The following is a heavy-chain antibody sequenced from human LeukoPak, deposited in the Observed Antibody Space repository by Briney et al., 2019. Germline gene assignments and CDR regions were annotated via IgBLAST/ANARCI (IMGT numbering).Heavy chain of an antibody. D-gene: IGHD6-19*01. CDR2: IYYSGST. CDR3: ARARGIAVAGTRDAFDI. CDR1: GVSISSSTYY. J-gene: IGHJ3*02. Sequence: SETLSLTCTVSGVSISSSTYYWGWIRQPPGKGLEWIGTIYYSGSTNYNPSLKSRVTISVDTSKNQFSLKLSSVTAADTAVYYCARARGIAVAGTRDAFDIWGQGTMVTVSS. V-gene: IGHV4-39*07.